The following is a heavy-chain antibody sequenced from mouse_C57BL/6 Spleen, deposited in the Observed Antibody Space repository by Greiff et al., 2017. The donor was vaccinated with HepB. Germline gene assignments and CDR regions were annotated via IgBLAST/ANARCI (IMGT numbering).Heavy chain of an antibody. Sequence: EVKVVESGGGLVQPGGSLSLSCAASGFTFTDYYMSWVRQPPGKALEWLGFIRNKANGYTTEYSASVKGRFTISRDHSTSILYLQMNALRAEDSATYYCARYIHTTHDLDYWSQVTTLTVSS. J-gene: IGHJ2*01. D-gene: IGHD1-1*01. CDR3: ARYIHTTHDLDY. CDR2: IRNKANGYTT. V-gene: IGHV7-3*01. CDR1: GFTFTDYY.